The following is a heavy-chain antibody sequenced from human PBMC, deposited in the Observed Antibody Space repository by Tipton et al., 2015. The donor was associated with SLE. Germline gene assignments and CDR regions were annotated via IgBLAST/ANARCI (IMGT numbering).Heavy chain of an antibody. CDR3: ARQYGRGAFDI. CDR2: IHHSGSI. V-gene: IGHV4-59*08. D-gene: IGHD1-26*01. Sequence: TLSLTCTISSGSISTYHWSWLRQPPGKGLEWIGYIHHSGSINYNPSLRSQVTMSMDTSKNQFSLKLSSVTAADTAVYYCARQYGRGAFDIWGQGTMVTVSS. CDR1: SGSISTYH. J-gene: IGHJ3*02.